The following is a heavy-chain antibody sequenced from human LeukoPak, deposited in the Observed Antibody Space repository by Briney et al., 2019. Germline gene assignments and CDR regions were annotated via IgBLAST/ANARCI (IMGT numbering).Heavy chain of an antibody. J-gene: IGHJ4*02. CDR3: ARDFESGYERWPYDY. V-gene: IGHV1-18*01. CDR2: INTYNGNT. CDR1: GYTFTSYG. Sequence: ASVKVSCKASGYTFTSYGISWVRQAPGQGLEWMGWINTYNGNTNYAQKLQGRVTMTRDTSTSTVYMELSSLGSEDTAVYYCARDFESGYERWPYDYWGQGTLVTVSS. D-gene: IGHD5-12*01.